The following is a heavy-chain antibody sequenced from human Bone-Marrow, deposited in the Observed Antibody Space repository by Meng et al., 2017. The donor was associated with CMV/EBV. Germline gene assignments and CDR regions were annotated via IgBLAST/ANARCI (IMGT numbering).Heavy chain of an antibody. V-gene: IGHV3-30-3*01. CDR3: VRESYSSGWSGGGYYFDY. D-gene: IGHD6-19*01. CDR2: ISYDGSNK. CDR1: GFTFSSYA. Sequence: GESLKISCAASGFTFSSYAMHWVRQAPGKGLEWVAVISYDGSNKYYADSVKGRFTISRDNSKNMLYLQMNSLRAEDTAVYYCVRESYSSGWSGGGYYFDYWGQGTLVTVSS. J-gene: IGHJ4*02.